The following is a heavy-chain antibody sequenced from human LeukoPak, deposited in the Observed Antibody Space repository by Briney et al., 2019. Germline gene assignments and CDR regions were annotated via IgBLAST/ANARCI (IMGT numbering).Heavy chain of an antibody. CDR1: GFTFSSYA. D-gene: IGHD3-10*01. Sequence: GGSLRLSCAASGFTFSSYAMSWVRQAPGKGLEWVANIKQDGSEQYYVDSVKGRFTVSRDNAKNSLYLQMNSLRVEDTAVYYCARDSGSEDMDVWGKGTTVTVSS. V-gene: IGHV3-7*01. CDR3: ARDSGSEDMDV. CDR2: IKQDGSEQ. J-gene: IGHJ6*03.